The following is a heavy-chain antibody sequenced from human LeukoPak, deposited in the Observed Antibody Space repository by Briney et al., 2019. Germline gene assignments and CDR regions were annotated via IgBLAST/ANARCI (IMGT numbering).Heavy chain of an antibody. Sequence: GRSLRLSCAASGFTFDDYAMHWVRQAPGKGMEWVSYISWNGGAIGYADSVKGRFTISRDNAKNSLHLQMNSLRPEDTAVYYCVKETLGDPHFDYWGQGTLVTVSS. CDR2: ISWNGGAI. D-gene: IGHD2-21*01. CDR1: GFTFDDYA. V-gene: IGHV3-9*01. J-gene: IGHJ4*02. CDR3: VKETLGDPHFDY.